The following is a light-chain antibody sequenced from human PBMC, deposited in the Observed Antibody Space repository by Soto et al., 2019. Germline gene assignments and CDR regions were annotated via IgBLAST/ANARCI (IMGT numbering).Light chain of an antibody. CDR1: QDITNY. CDR2: DAS. J-gene: IGKJ4*01. V-gene: IGKV1-33*01. CDR3: QQYDSLPLT. Sequence: DIQMTQSPSSLSASVGDRVTITCQASQDITNYVNWYQQKPGKAPKLLIYDASNLETGVPSRFSGSGSGTDFTFTISSLQPEDIATYSCQQYDSLPLTFGGGTNVDIK.